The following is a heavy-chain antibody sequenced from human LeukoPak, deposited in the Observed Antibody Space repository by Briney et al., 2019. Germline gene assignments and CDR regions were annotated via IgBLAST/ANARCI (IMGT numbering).Heavy chain of an antibody. CDR2: ISSSSSTI. V-gene: IGHV3-48*01. CDR1: GFTFSSYS. J-gene: IGHJ5*02. Sequence: GGSLRLPCAASGFTFSSYSMNWVRQAPGKGLEWVSYISSSSSTIYYADSVRGRFTISRDNAKNSLYLQMNSLRAEDTAVYYCARDMRVYSSSWYDPHNWFDPWGQGTLVTVSS. D-gene: IGHD6-13*01. CDR3: ARDMRVYSSSWYDPHNWFDP.